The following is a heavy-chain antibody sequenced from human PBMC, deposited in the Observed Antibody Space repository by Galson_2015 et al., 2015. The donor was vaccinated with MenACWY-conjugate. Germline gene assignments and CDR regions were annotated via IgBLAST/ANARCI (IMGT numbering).Heavy chain of an antibody. D-gene: IGHD3-10*01. CDR3: ARDPFISAGEGYYFDY. CDR1: GGSFSGFC. Sequence: SETLSLTCAVYGGSFSGFCWSWIRQPPGEGLEWIGEINHSGSTNYNPSLKSRVTISVDTSKNQFSLKLRSVTAADTAVYYCARDPFISAGEGYYFDYWGQGTLVTVSS. CDR2: INHSGST. V-gene: IGHV4-34*01. J-gene: IGHJ4*02.